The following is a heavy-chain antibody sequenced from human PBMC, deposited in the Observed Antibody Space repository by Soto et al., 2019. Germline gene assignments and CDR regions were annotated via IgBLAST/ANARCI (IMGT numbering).Heavy chain of an antibody. J-gene: IGHJ6*03. Sequence: ASVKVSCKASGYTFTSYDINWVRQATGQGLEWMGWMNPNSGNTGYAQKFQGRVTMTRNTSISTAYMELSSLRSEDTAVYYCARSNAGQWLAYYYYYMDVWGKGTTVTSP. CDR3: ARSNAGQWLAYYYYYMDV. CDR2: MNPNSGNT. CDR1: GYTFTSYD. V-gene: IGHV1-8*01. D-gene: IGHD6-19*01.